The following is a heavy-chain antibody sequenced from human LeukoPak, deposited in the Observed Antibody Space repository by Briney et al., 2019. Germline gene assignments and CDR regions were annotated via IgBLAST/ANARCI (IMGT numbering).Heavy chain of an antibody. CDR1: GNYW. CDR3: ARDSGWFRFDS. D-gene: IGHD6-13*01. V-gene: IGHV3-74*01. Sequence: QLWGSLRLSCAASGNYWMHWVRQAPGKGLVWVSHINSDGSWTSYADSVKGRFTISRDNAKSSLYLQMNGLRAEDTAVYFCARDSGWFRFDSWGQGTLVTVSS. CDR2: INSDGSWT. J-gene: IGHJ4*02.